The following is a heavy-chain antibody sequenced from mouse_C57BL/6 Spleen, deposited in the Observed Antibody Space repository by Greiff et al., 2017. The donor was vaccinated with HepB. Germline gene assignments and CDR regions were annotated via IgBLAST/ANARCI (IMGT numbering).Heavy chain of an antibody. D-gene: IGHD2-5*01. Sequence: EVQLVESGPGLVKPSQSLSLTCSVTGYSITSGYYWNWIRQFPGNKLEWMGYISYDGSNNYNPSLKNRISITRDTSKNQFFLKLNSVTTEDTATYYCARESNYEEDAMDYWGQGTSVTVSS. CDR2: ISYDGSN. V-gene: IGHV3-6*01. CDR3: ARESNYEEDAMDY. CDR1: GYSITSGYY. J-gene: IGHJ4*01.